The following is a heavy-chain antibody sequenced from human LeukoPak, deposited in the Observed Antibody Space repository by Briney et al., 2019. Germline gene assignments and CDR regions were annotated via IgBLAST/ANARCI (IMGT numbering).Heavy chain of an antibody. Sequence: KPSETLSLTCTVSGGSISSYYWRWIRQPPGKGLEWVGYIYYSGSTNYNPSLKSRVTISVDTSKNQFSLKLSSVTAADTAVYYCARHLIYCSGGSCYQSRRDAFDIWGQGTMVTVSS. V-gene: IGHV4-59*08. J-gene: IGHJ3*02. CDR3: ARHLIYCSGGSCYQSRRDAFDI. CDR1: GGSISSYY. D-gene: IGHD2-15*01. CDR2: IYYSGST.